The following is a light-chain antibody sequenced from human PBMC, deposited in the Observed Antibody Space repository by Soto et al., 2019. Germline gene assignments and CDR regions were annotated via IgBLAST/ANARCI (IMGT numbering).Light chain of an antibody. J-gene: IGLJ1*01. CDR3: CSYAGSGTFV. Sequence: QSALTQPASLSGSPGQSITISCTGTSSDVGSYDLVSWYQQPPGKAPKLMIYEDTKRPSGISTRFSGSKSGNAASLTISGLQDEDEAHYYCCSYAGSGTFVFGTGTKLTVL. CDR2: EDT. V-gene: IGLV2-23*01. CDR1: SSDVGSYDL.